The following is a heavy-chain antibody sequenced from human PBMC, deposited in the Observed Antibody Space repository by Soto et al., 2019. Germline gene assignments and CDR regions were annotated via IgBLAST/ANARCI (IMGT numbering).Heavy chain of an antibody. CDR2: IIPMFGSP. J-gene: IGHJ4*02. Sequence: QVPLVQSGAQIKRPGSSLKISCKISGGNLTTHTINWVRQAPGQGLEYLGGIIPMFGSPNYAQKFQGRVTINADDSTTAPNLQLSGLTSDDTAIYEYARDFRARLSWREVDLDDWGQGTLVTVSS. CDR3: ARDFRARLSWREVDLDD. V-gene: IGHV1-69*01. D-gene: IGHD3-10*01. CDR1: GGNLTTHT.